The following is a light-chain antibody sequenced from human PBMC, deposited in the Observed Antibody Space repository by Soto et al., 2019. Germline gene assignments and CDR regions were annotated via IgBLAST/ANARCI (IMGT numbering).Light chain of an antibody. Sequence: QSALTQPSSVSGSPGQSITISCTGTSSDVGGYNYVSWYQQHPGKAPKLMIYEVSNRPSGVSNRFSGSKSGTSATLGITGFQTGDEADYYCGSWDSSLSAYVYGTVTKLTVL. V-gene: IGLV2-14*01. CDR2: EVS. CDR3: GSWDSSLSAYV. CDR1: SSDVGGYNY. J-gene: IGLJ1*01.